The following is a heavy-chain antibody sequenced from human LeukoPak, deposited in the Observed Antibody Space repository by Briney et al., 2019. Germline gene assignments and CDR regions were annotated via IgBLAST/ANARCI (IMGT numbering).Heavy chain of an antibody. J-gene: IGHJ6*02. CDR3: TTAEVTTGFGYYYYGMDV. CDR1: GFTFSNAW. CDR2: IKSKTDGGTT. D-gene: IGHD4-17*01. Sequence: GGSLRLSCAASGFTFSNAWMNWVRQAPGKGQEWVGRIKSKTDGGTTDYAAPVKGRFTISRDDSKNTLYLQMNSLKTEDTAVYYCTTAEVTTGFGYYYYGMDVWGQGTTVTVSS. V-gene: IGHV3-15*07.